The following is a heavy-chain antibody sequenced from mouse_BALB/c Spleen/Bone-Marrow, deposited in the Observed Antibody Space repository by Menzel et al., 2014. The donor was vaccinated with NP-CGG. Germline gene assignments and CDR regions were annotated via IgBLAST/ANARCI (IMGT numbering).Heavy chain of an antibody. CDR3: AMTARGGFAY. V-gene: IGHV1S56*01. J-gene: IGHJ3*01. CDR2: IYPGDGST. Sequence: QVQLKESGPELVKPGALVKISCKASGYTFTSYDINWVKQRPGQGLEWIGWIYPGDGSTKCNEKFKGKATLTADKSSSTAYMQVSSLTSENSAVYFCAMTARGGFAYWGQGTLVTVSA. D-gene: IGHD3-2*01. CDR1: GYTFTSYD.